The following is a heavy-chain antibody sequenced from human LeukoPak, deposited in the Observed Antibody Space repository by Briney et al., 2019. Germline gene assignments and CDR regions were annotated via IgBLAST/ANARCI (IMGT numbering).Heavy chain of an antibody. J-gene: IGHJ4*02. Sequence: PGGSLRLSCAASGFTLSSCDMYWVRQATGKGLEWVSVIGTAGDTYYPGSVKGRFTISRENAKNSLYLQMNSLRAGDTAVYYCVRGGSGWYYFDYWGQGTLVTVSS. CDR3: VRGGSGWYYFDY. CDR2: IGTAGDT. V-gene: IGHV3-13*04. CDR1: GFTLSSCD. D-gene: IGHD6-19*01.